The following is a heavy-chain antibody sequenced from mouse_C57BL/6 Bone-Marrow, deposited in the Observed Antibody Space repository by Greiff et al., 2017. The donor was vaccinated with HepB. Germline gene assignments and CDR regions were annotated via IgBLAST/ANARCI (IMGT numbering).Heavy chain of an antibody. D-gene: IGHD1-1*01. J-gene: IGHJ1*03. V-gene: IGHV1-55*01. CDR3: ARPVVAPYGYFDV. CDR1: GYSFPSSW. CDR2: IYPGSGST. Sequence: QVQLQQPGAELVKPGASVKMSCKASGYSFPSSWLTWVKLRPGHGLEWIGDIYPGSGSTNYNEKFKSKATLTVDTSSSTAYMQLSSLTSEDSAVYYCARPVVAPYGYFDVWGTGTTVTVSS.